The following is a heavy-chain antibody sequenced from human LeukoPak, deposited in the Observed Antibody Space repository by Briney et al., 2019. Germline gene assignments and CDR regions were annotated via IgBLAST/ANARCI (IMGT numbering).Heavy chain of an antibody. CDR2: IYYSGST. CDR1: GGSISSYY. J-gene: IGHJ3*02. D-gene: IGHD5-24*01. Sequence: SETLSLTCTVSGGSISSYYWSWIRQPPGKGLEWIGYIYYSGSTSYNPSLKSRVTISVDTSKNQFSLKLSSVTAADTAVYYCARDWVRDGYNADAFDIWGQGTMVTVSS. V-gene: IGHV4-59*01. CDR3: ARDWVRDGYNADAFDI.